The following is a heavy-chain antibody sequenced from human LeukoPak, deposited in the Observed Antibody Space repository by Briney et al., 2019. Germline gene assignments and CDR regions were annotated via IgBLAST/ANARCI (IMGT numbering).Heavy chain of an antibody. CDR2: IYHSGST. D-gene: IGHD3-22*01. J-gene: IGHJ4*02. CDR1: GGSISSGGYS. CDR3: ASRTYNYYDSSGYYRY. V-gene: IGHV4-30-2*01. Sequence: SETLSLTCAVSGGSISSGGYSWSWIRQPPGKGLEWIGYIYHSGSTYYNPSLKSRVTISVDRSKNQFSLKLSSVTAADTAVYYCASRTYNYYDSSGYYRYWGQGTLVTVSS.